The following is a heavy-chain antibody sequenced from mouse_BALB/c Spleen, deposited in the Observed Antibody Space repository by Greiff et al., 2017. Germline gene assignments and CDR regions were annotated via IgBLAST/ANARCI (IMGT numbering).Heavy chain of an antibody. V-gene: IGHV5-17*02. CDR2: ISSGSSTI. D-gene: IGHD1-1*02. Sequence: DVQLVESGGGLVQPGGSRKLSCAASGFTFSSFGMHWVRQAPEKGLEWVAYISSGSSTIYYADTVKGRFTISRDNPKNTLFLQMTSLRSEDTAMYYCARGRGAMDYWGQGTTLTVSS. CDR1: GFTFSSFG. J-gene: IGHJ2*01. CDR3: ARGRGAMDY.